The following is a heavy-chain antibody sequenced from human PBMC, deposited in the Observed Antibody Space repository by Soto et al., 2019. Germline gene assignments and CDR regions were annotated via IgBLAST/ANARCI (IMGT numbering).Heavy chain of an antibody. CDR1: GGSFSGYY. D-gene: IGHD3-3*01. J-gene: IGHJ6*03. CDR3: ARGVNDFWSGYYVPYYYYMDV. V-gene: IGHV4-34*01. CDR2: INHSGSI. Sequence: SETLSLTCAVYGGSFSGYYWSWIRQPPGKGLECIGEINHSGSIIYNPSLKIRVTISVDTSKNQFSLKLSSVTAAVTAVYYCARGVNDFWSGYYVPYYYYMDVWGKGTTVTVSS.